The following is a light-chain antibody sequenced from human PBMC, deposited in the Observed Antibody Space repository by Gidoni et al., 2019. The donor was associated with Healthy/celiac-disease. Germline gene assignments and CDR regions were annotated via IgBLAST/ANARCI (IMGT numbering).Light chain of an antibody. CDR1: QSPLHSNGYNY. CDR3: MQALQTPPST. CDR2: LGS. J-gene: IGKJ2*01. V-gene: IGKV2-28*01. Sequence: DLVMTRSPLSLPVTPGEPASISCRFSQSPLHSNGYNYLDWYLQKPGQSPQLLIYLGSNRASGVPDRFSVSGSGTDFTLKISRVEAEDVGVYYCMQALQTPPSTFGQGTKLEIK.